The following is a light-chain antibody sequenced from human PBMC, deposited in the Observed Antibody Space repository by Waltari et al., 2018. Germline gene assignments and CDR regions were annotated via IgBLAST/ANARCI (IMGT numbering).Light chain of an antibody. CDR3: VTWDDSLGGYYV. CDR1: TTNIGNNY. Sequence: QSVLTQSPSASGTPGQSVAIPCSGGTTNIGNNYVSWYQQLPGTAPKLLIYRDSQRPSGVPDRFSGSKSGTSASLAISGLRSEDEADYYCVTWDDSLGGYYVFGTGTKVTVL. CDR2: RDS. J-gene: IGLJ1*01. V-gene: IGLV1-47*01.